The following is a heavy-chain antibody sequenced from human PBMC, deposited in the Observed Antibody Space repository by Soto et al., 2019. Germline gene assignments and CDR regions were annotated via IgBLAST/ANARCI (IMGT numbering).Heavy chain of an antibody. J-gene: IGHJ6*02. Sequence: GESLKISCAASGFTFSGSAMHWVRQASGKGLEWVGRIRSKANSYATAYAASVKSRFTISRDDSKNTAYLQMNSLKTEDTAVYYCTRHHCSSTSCYKHLDVWGQGTTVTVSS. CDR3: TRHHCSSTSCYKHLDV. V-gene: IGHV3-73*01. CDR2: IRSKANSYAT. D-gene: IGHD2-2*01. CDR1: GFTFSGSA.